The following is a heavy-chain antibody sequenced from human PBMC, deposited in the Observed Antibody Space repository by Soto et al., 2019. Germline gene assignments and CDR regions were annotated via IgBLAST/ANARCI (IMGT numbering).Heavy chain of an antibody. V-gene: IGHV1-18*01. CDR1: GYTFTSYG. Sequence: GASVKVSCKASGYTFTSYGISWVRQAPGQGLEWMGWISAYNGNTNYAQKLQGRVTMTTDTSTSTAYMELRSLRPDDTAVYYYARVGVDYGDSYYYYYMDVWGKGTTVTVSS. CDR3: ARVGVDYGDSYYYYYMDV. CDR2: ISAYNGNT. D-gene: IGHD4-17*01. J-gene: IGHJ6*03.